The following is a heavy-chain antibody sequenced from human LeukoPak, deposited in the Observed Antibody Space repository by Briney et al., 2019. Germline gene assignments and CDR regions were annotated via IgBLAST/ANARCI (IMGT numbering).Heavy chain of an antibody. Sequence: SETLSLTCTVSGGSISSYYWSWIRQPPGKGLEWIGYIYYSGSTNYNPSLKSRVTISVDTSKNQFSLKLSSVTAADTAVYYCARGGSSVYYYDYWGQGTLVTVSS. V-gene: IGHV4-59*01. J-gene: IGHJ4*02. D-gene: IGHD3-22*01. CDR1: GGSISSYY. CDR3: ARGGSSVYYYDY. CDR2: IYYSGST.